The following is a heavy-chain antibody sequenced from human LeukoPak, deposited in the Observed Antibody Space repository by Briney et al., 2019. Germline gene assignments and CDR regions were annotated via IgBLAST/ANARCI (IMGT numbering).Heavy chain of an antibody. CDR1: GLTFSTYS. CDR2: ISSSSSTI. CDR3: AREYSSSSGKALDY. J-gene: IGHJ4*02. D-gene: IGHD6-6*01. V-gene: IGHV3-48*02. Sequence: PGGSLRLSCAASGLTFSTYSMNWVRQAPGKGLEWVSYISSSSSTIYYADSVKGRFTISRDNAKNSLHLQMNTLRDEDTAVYYCAREYSSSSGKALDYWGQGNLVTVSS.